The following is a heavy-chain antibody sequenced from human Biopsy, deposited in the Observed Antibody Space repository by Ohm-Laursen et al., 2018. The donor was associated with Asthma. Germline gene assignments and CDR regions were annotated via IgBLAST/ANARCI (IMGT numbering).Heavy chain of an antibody. CDR2: IFYSGRT. V-gene: IGHV4-39*02. D-gene: IGHD6-6*01. Sequence: SDTLSLTCIVSGDAVSTSGSYWGWIRQSPGKGLEWIGGIFYSGRTYYKPSLESRVTITADTSKNHFSLKVTSVTAADTAVYYCARAVSSSSYWYFDLWGRGDLVTVSS. CDR1: GDAVSTSGSY. J-gene: IGHJ2*01. CDR3: ARAVSSSSYWYFDL.